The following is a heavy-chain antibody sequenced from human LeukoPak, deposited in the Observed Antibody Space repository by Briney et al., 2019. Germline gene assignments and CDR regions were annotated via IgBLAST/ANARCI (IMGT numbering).Heavy chain of an antibody. CDR1: GGSISSYY. J-gene: IGHJ4*02. V-gene: IGHV4-4*07. CDR2: IYTSGST. Sequence: SETLSLTCTVSGGSISSYYWSWIRQPAGKGLEWIGRIYTSGSTNYNPSLKSRATMSVDASKNQFSLKLSSATAADTAVYYCARCAYCSGTSCCLGAFDYWGQGTLVTVSS. CDR3: ARCAYCSGTSCCLGAFDY. D-gene: IGHD2-2*01.